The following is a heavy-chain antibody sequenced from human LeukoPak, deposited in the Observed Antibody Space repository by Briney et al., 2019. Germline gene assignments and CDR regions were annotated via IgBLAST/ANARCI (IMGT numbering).Heavy chain of an antibody. CDR2: IRQDGSEK. J-gene: IGHJ4*02. CDR3: ARDLGEPDY. Sequence: PGGSLRLSCAASGFSFSSYWMSWVRQPPGKGLEWVANIRQDGSEKYYVDSVKGRFTISRDSAKNSLYLQMNSLRVEDTAVYYCARDLGEPDYWGQGTLVTVSS. CDR1: GFSFSSYW. V-gene: IGHV3-7*01. D-gene: IGHD3-16*01.